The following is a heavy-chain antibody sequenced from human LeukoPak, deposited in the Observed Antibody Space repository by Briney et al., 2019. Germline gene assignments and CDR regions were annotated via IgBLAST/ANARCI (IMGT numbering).Heavy chain of an antibody. V-gene: IGHV4-31*03. CDR1: GGSISSGGYY. J-gene: IGHJ6*02. CDR2: IYYSGST. Sequence: PSETLSLTCTVSGGSISSGGYYWSWIRQHPGKGLEWIGYIYYSGSTYYNPSLKGRVTISVDTSKNQFSLKLSSVTAADTAVYYCARAYCGGDCYLGENYYYYGMDVWGQGTTVTVSS. CDR3: ARAYCGGDCYLGENYYYYGMDV. D-gene: IGHD2-21*02.